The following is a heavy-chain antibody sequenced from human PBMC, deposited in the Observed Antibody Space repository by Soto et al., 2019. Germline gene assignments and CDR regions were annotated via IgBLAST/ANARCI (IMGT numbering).Heavy chain of an antibody. V-gene: IGHV4-30-4*01. J-gene: IGHJ4*02. CDR3: ARDHPHSYGIYYFDY. Sequence: PSETLSLTCTVSGGSISSGDYYWSWIRQPPGKGLEWIGYIYYSGSTYYNPSLKSRVTISVDTSKNQFSLKLSSVTAADTAVYYCARDHPHSYGIYYFDYWGQGTLVPSPQ. CDR1: GGSISSGDYY. CDR2: IYYSGST. D-gene: IGHD5-18*01.